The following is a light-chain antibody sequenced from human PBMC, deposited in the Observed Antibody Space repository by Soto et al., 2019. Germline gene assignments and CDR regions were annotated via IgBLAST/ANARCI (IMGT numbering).Light chain of an antibody. CDR1: SSDVGGYDY. Sequence: QSALTQPRSVSGSPGQSVTISCTGTSSDVGGYDYVSWYQQHPGKAPKLMIFDVNKRPSGVPDRFSGSKSGNTASLTISGPQAEDEADYSCFSYAGSRVFGGGTKVTVL. CDR3: FSYAGSRV. V-gene: IGLV2-11*01. J-gene: IGLJ2*01. CDR2: DVN.